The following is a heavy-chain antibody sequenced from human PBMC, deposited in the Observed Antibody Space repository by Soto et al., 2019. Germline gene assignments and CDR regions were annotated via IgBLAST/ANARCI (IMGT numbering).Heavy chain of an antibody. CDR3: AAERDYDFWSGPAAFDY. J-gene: IGHJ4*02. CDR2: IVVGSGNT. D-gene: IGHD3-3*01. CDR1: GFTFTSSA. Sequence: GASVKVSCKASGFTFTSSAVQWVRQARGQRLEWIGWIVVGSGNTNYAQKFQERVTITRDMSTSTAYMELSSLRSEDTAVYYCAAERDYDFWSGPAAFDYWGQGTLVTVSS. V-gene: IGHV1-58*01.